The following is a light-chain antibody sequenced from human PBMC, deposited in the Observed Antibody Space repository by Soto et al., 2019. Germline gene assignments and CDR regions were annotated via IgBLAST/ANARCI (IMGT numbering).Light chain of an antibody. Sequence: DVVLTQSPLSLPVTLGQPASISYRSTQSLVYSDGNIYLNWFQQRPGQSPRRLIYKVSNRDSGVPDRFSGSGSGTDFTLKISRVEAEDVGVYYCMQGTHWPPITFGQGTRREIK. CDR2: KVS. J-gene: IGKJ5*01. CDR3: MQGTHWPPIT. CDR1: QSLVYSDGNIY. V-gene: IGKV2-30*01.